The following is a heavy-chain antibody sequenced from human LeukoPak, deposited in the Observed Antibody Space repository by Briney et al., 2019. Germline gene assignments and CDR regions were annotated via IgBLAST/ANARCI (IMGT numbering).Heavy chain of an antibody. D-gene: IGHD5-18*01. CDR3: AKDQFVGYGSYGYESVFDY. V-gene: IGHV3-48*03. CDR2: ISSSGSTI. CDR1: GFTFSSYE. Sequence: PGGSLRLSCAASGFTFSSYEMNWVRQAPGKGLEWVSYISSSGSTIYYADSVKGRFTISRDNAKNSLYLQMNSLRAEDTAVYYCAKDQFVGYGSYGYESVFDYWGQGTLVTVSS. J-gene: IGHJ4*02.